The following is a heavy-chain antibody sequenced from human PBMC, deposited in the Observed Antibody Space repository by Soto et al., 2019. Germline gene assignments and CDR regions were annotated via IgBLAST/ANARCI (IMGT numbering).Heavy chain of an antibody. CDR3: ARDQGYRGSYPSLY. CDR1: GFTFSSYG. D-gene: IGHD1-26*01. V-gene: IGHV3-33*01. J-gene: IGHJ4*02. CDR2: IWYDGSNK. Sequence: QVQLVESGGGVVQPGRSLRLSCAASGFTFSSYGMHWVRQAPGKGLEWVAVIWYDGSNKYYADSVKGRFTISRDNSKNTLYLQMNSLSAEDTAVYYCARDQGYRGSYPSLYWGQGTLVTVSS.